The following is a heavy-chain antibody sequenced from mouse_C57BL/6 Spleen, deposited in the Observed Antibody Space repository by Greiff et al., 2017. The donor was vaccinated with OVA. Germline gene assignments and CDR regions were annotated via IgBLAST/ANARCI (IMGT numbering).Heavy chain of an antibody. CDR1: GYTFTSYW. J-gene: IGHJ4*01. CDR2: IHPNSGST. CDR3: ARNGITTVVATDYAMDY. D-gene: IGHD1-1*01. V-gene: IGHV1-64*01. Sequence: QVHVKQPGAELVKPGASVKLSCKASGYTFTSYWMHWVKQRPGPGLEWIGMIHPNSGSTNYNEKFKSKATLTVDKSSSTAYMQLSSLTSEDSAVYYCARNGITTVVATDYAMDYWGQGTSVTVSS.